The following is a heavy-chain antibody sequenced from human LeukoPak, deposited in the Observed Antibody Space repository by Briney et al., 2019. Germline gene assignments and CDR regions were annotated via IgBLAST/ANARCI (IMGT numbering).Heavy chain of an antibody. D-gene: IGHD3-9*01. J-gene: IGHJ4*02. CDR1: GGSISSYY. Sequence: SETLSLTCTGSGGSISSYYWSWIRQPPGKGLEWIGYIYYSGSTNYNPSLKSRVTISVDTSKNQFSLKLSSVTAADTAVYYCARVKYDILTGYYTSEIDYWGQGTLVTVSS. V-gene: IGHV4-59*01. CDR2: IYYSGST. CDR3: ARVKYDILTGYYTSEIDY.